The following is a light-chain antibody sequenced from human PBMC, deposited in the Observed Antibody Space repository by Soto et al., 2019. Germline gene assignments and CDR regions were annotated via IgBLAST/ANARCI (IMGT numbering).Light chain of an antibody. J-gene: IGKJ1*01. CDR3: HQYNSYSRT. CDR1: QSISSW. CDR2: KAS. V-gene: IGKV1-5*03. Sequence: DIQMTQSPSTLSASVGDRVTITCRASQSISSWLAWYQQKPGKATKLLIYKASSLESGVPSRFSGSGSETAVTLTISSLQPHDFVANYYHQYNSYSRTFGQGTKVEIK.